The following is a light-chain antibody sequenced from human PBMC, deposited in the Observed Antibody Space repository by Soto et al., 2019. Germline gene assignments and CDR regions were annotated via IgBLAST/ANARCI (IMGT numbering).Light chain of an antibody. CDR2: EGS. CDR1: SSDVGRYNL. J-gene: IGLJ1*01. V-gene: IGLV2-23*01. Sequence: QSGLTQPASVSGSPGQSITISCTGTSSDVGRYNLVSWYQQHPGKAPKVMIYEGSKRPSGVSNRFSGSKSGNTAYLTISGLQAEDEADYYCCAYAGSSTYVFGTGTKLTVL. CDR3: CAYAGSSTYV.